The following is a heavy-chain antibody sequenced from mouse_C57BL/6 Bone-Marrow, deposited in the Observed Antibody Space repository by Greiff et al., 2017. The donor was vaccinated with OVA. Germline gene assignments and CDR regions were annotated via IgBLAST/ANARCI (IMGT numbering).Heavy chain of an antibody. CDR3: ARRGTTVVATWDYYAMDY. D-gene: IGHD1-1*01. CDR2: ILPSIGRT. V-gene: IGHV15-2*01. Sequence: QVQLQQSGSELRSPGSSVKLSCKDFDSEVFPIAYMSWVRQTPGHGFEWIGGILPSIGRTIYGEKFEDKATLDADTLSNTAYVELNSLTSEDSAIYDCARRGTTVVATWDYYAMDYWGQGTSVTVSS. CDR1: DSEVFPIAY. J-gene: IGHJ4*01.